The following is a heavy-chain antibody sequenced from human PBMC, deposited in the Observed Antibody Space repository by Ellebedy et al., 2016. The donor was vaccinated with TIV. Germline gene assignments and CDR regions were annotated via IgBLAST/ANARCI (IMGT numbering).Heavy chain of an antibody. CDR2: ILSDGSKT. V-gene: IGHV3-30*18. CDR1: GFTFSRYG. Sequence: PGGSLRLSCAASGFTFSRYGMHWVRQAPGKGLEWVAVILSDGSKTNYAASVKGRFTVSRDNSKNTLYLQMDSLRAEDTAVYRCAKGKFETSSYFDYWGQGTLVTVSS. J-gene: IGHJ4*02. D-gene: IGHD3-22*01. CDR3: AKGKFETSSYFDY.